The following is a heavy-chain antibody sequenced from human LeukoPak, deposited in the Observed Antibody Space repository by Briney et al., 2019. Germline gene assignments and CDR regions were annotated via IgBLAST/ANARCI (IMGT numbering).Heavy chain of an antibody. J-gene: IGHJ6*02. CDR3: ARGPGYYDSSGYFYRYYYGMDV. CDR1: GGSFSGYY. CDR2: INHSGST. Sequence: SETLSLTCAVYGGSFSGYYWSWLRQPPGKGLEWIGEINHSGSTNYNPSLKSRVTISVDTSKNQFSLKLSSVTAADTAVYYCARGPGYYDSSGYFYRYYYGMDVWGQGTTVTVSS. D-gene: IGHD3-22*01. V-gene: IGHV4-34*01.